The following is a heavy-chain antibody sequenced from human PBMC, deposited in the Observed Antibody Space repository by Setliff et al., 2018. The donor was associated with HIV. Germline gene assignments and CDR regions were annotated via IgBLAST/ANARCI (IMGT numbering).Heavy chain of an antibody. J-gene: IGHJ4*02. V-gene: IGHV1-18*01. CDR3: ARAFRYGSGSPVDF. D-gene: IGHD3-10*01. Sequence: ASVKVSCKTSGYTFINYGFIWVRQAPGEGLEWMGWIGAIDGITNYALNLRERITLTTETSTSTAYMELRSLTSDDTAIYYCARAFRYGSGSPVDFWGQGTLVTAPQ. CDR1: GYTFINYG. CDR2: IGAIDGIT.